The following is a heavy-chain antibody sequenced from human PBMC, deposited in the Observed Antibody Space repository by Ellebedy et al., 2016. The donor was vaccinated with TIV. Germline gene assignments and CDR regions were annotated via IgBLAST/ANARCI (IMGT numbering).Heavy chain of an antibody. Sequence: AASVKVSCKASGYTFTSYGISWVRQAPGQGLEWMGWISAYNGNTNYAQKLQGRVTMTRDTSTSTVYMELSSLRSEDTAVYYCAREGVGYYDSSGLDYWGQGTLVTVSS. J-gene: IGHJ4*02. V-gene: IGHV1-18*01. CDR3: AREGVGYYDSSGLDY. D-gene: IGHD3-22*01. CDR1: GYTFTSYG. CDR2: ISAYNGNT.